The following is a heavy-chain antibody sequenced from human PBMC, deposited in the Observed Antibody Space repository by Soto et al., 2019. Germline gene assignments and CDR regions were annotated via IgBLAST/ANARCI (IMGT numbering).Heavy chain of an antibody. CDR2: ISYDGSNK. CDR1: GFTFSSYG. D-gene: IGHD2-2*01. CDR3: AKDTRDLVVVPAAMMYYYGMDV. V-gene: IGHV3-30*18. Sequence: QVQLVESGGGVVQPGRSLRLSCAASGFTFSSYGMHWVRQAPGKGLEWVAVISYDGSNKYYADSVKGRFTISRDNSKNTLYLQMNSLRAEDTAVYYCAKDTRDLVVVPAAMMYYYGMDVWGQGTTVTVSS. J-gene: IGHJ6*02.